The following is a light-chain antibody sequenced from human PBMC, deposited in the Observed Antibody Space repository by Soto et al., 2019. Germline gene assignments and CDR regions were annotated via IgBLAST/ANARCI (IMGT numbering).Light chain of an antibody. J-gene: IGKJ1*01. V-gene: IGKV1-5*03. CDR1: DNIGPW. CDR2: KAS. Sequence: IQMTQSPSTLSASIEVRVVINRRASDNIGPWVAWYQQKPGKAPKLLIYKASTLETGAPSRFAGSGSGTGFTLTIPRLQPDDFATYYCQHYNSYSRTCGQGTKV. CDR3: QHYNSYSRT.